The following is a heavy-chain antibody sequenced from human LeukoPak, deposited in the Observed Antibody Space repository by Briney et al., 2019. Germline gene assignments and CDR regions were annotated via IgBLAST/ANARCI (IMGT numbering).Heavy chain of an antibody. CDR2: ISDSGGTT. V-gene: IGHV3-23*01. J-gene: IGHJ4*02. Sequence: GGSLRLSCAASEFTFSSYAMSWVRQTPGKGLEWVSSISDSGGTTYYADSVKGRFTISRDNSKNTLYLQMNTLRAEDTAVYYCANRYGSGSYFPLDYWGQGTLVTVSS. CDR1: EFTFSSYA. D-gene: IGHD3-10*01. CDR3: ANRYGSGSYFPLDY.